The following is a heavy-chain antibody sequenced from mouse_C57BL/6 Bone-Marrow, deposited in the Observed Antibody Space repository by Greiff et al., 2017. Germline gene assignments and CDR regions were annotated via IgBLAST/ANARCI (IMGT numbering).Heavy chain of an antibody. J-gene: IGHJ4*01. CDR2: IDPSDSYT. CDR1: GYTFTSYW. V-gene: IGHV1-69*01. CDR3: AREAFFFYYAMDY. Sequence: QVQLKQPGAELVMPGASVKLSCKASGYTFTSYWMHWVKQRPGQGLEWIGEIDPSDSYTNYNQKFKGKSTLTVDKSSSTAYKQLSSLTSEDSAVYYCAREAFFFYYAMDYWGQGTSVTGSS.